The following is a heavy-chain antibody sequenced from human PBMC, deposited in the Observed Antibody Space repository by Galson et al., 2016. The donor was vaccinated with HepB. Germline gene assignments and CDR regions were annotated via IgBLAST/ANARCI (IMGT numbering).Heavy chain of an antibody. CDR1: GGSISSYY. V-gene: IGHV4-4*07. Sequence: TLSLTCTVSGGSISSYYWSWIRQPAGKGLEWIGRIYTTGTNYNPSLKSRATMSVDTSKNQISLKLTSVTAAGMAVYYCARSYYYGMDVWGQGTTVTVSS. J-gene: IGHJ6*02. D-gene: IGHD3-10*01. CDR2: IYTTGT. CDR3: ARSYYYGMDV.